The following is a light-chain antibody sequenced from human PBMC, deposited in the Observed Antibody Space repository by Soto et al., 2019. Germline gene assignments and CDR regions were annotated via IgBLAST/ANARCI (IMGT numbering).Light chain of an antibody. J-gene: IGLJ2*01. CDR2: EGS. CDR1: SSDVGSYNL. V-gene: IGLV2-23*01. Sequence: QSALTQPASVSGSPGQSITISCTGTSSDVGSYNLVSWYQQHPGKAPKLMIYEGSKRPSGVSNCFSGSKSGNTASLTISGLQAEDEADYYCCSYAGSRVVFGGGTKLTVL. CDR3: CSYAGSRVV.